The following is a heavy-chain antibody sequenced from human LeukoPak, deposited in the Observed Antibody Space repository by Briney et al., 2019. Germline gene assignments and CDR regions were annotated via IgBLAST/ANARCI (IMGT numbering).Heavy chain of an antibody. D-gene: IGHD3-22*01. Sequence: GASVNVSCKASGYTFTSYGISWVRQAPGQGLEWMGWISAYNGNTNYAQKLQGRVTMTTDTSTSTAYMELRSLRSDDTAVYYCARDSREVYYYDSSGYYYPGDYWGQGTLVTVSS. V-gene: IGHV1-18*01. CDR3: ARDSREVYYYDSSGYYYPGDY. CDR2: ISAYNGNT. J-gene: IGHJ4*02. CDR1: GYTFTSYG.